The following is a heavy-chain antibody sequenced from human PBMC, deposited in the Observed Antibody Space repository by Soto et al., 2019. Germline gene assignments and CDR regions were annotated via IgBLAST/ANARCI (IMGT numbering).Heavy chain of an antibody. CDR1: GFAFSTYG. CDR2: TWHDESNK. D-gene: IGHD2-8*01. CDR3: VKDGPNWRKDFDY. V-gene: IGHV3-33*06. J-gene: IGHJ4*02. Sequence: ESGGGVVQPGRSLRLSCAASGFAFSTYGMHWVRQAPGKGLEWVAVTWHDESNKYYADSVRGRFTISRDNSKNTLYLQMNSLRAEDTALYYCVKDGPNWRKDFDYWGQGTLVTVSS.